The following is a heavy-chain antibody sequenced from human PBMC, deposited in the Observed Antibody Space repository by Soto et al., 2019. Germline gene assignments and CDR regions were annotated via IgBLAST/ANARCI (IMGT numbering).Heavy chain of an antibody. Sequence: QVQLVESGGGVVQPGRSLRLSCAASGFTFSSYGMHWVRQAPGKGLEWVGVISDDGSNKYFADSVKGRFTISRDNSKNTLYLQMNSLRAEDTVVYYCAKEGIQLWSAFDYWGQGTLVTVSS. J-gene: IGHJ4*02. V-gene: IGHV3-30*18. CDR2: ISDDGSNK. D-gene: IGHD5-18*01. CDR3: AKEGIQLWSAFDY. CDR1: GFTFSSYG.